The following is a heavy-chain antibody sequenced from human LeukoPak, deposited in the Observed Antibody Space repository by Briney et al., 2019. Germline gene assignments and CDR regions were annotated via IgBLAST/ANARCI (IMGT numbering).Heavy chain of an antibody. V-gene: IGHV4-59*01. Sequence: SETLSLTCTVSGGSISNKYWSWIRQPPGKGLEWIGYIYYSGSTNYNPSLKSRVTISVDTSKNQFSLKLSSVTAADTAVYYCARHGSGSYYYYYYMDVWGKGTTVTISS. CDR2: IYYSGST. CDR1: GGSISNKY. CDR3: ARHGSGSYYYYYYMDV. J-gene: IGHJ6*03. D-gene: IGHD3-10*01.